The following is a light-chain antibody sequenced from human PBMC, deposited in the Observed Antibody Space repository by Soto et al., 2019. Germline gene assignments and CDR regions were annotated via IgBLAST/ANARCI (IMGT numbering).Light chain of an antibody. V-gene: IGKV1-5*01. J-gene: IGKJ1*01. Sequence: DIQLTQSPSPRFASVGAGVTITCRASQSISGWLAWYQQKPGKAPKLMIYDASSLESGVPSRFSGSGSRTEFTLTISSLQPDDFATYYCQQYNTYRTFGQGTKVDIK. CDR3: QQYNTYRT. CDR1: QSISGW. CDR2: DAS.